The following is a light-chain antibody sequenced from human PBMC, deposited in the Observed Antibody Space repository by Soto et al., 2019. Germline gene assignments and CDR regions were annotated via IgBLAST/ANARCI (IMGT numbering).Light chain of an antibody. CDR3: QQYNNCPPFT. CDR2: VAS. Sequence: EIVMTQSPATLSVSPGERATLSCRASQSVSSNLAWYQHKPGQAPRLLIYVASTRATGIPARFSGSGSGAEFTLTITSLQSDDVAVYYCQQYNNCPPFTFGAATNVEIK. CDR1: QSVSSN. J-gene: IGKJ3*01. V-gene: IGKV3-15*01.